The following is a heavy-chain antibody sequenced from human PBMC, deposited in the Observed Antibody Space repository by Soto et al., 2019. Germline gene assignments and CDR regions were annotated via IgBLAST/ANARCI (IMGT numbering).Heavy chain of an antibody. V-gene: IGHV3-74*01. CDR2: IYSDGTST. CDR3: AIGDRGVFDL. Sequence: EVQLVESGGGLVQPGESLRLSCAASGFTFDYYWMHWVRQAPGKGLVWVSRIYSDGTSTTYEDSVKGRFTISRDNAKNTLSLQMNSLRADDTAVYYCAIGDRGVFDLWGQGTVVTVSS. J-gene: IGHJ3*01. CDR1: GFTFDYYW. D-gene: IGHD1-26*01.